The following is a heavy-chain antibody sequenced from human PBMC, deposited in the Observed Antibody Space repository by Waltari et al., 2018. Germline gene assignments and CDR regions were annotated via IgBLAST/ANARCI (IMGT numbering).Heavy chain of an antibody. CDR3: ARGGTVTDFDY. CDR1: GFTFSSYG. CDR2: ISYDGSNK. V-gene: IGHV3-30*03. D-gene: IGHD4-17*01. Sequence: QVQLVESGGGVVQPGRSLRLSCAASGFTFSSYGMHWVRQAPGKGLEWVAVISYDGSNKYYADSVKGRFTISRENAKNSLHLQMNALRAEDTAVYYCARGGTVTDFDYWGHGTLVIVSS. J-gene: IGHJ4*01.